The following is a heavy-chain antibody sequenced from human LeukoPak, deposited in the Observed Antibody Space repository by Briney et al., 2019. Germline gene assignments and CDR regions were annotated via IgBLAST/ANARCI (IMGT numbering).Heavy chain of an antibody. J-gene: IGHJ4*02. CDR3: ARRGTSGWAYYFDF. D-gene: IGHD6-19*01. CDR1: GDSISSSSNY. CDR2: VYRSGST. V-gene: IGHV4-39*01. Sequence: SETLSLTCDVSGDSISSSSNYWGWVRHLPGKGLEWIGSVYRSGSTYYNPSLKSRVTISVDTSKNQFTLNLTSVTAADTAVYHCARRGTSGWAYYFDFWGPGSLPTVSS.